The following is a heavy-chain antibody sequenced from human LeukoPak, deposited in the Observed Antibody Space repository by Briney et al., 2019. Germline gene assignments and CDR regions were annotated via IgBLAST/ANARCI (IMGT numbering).Heavy chain of an antibody. V-gene: IGHV3-43*02. CDR1: GFTFDDYA. CDR3: AKGLVTATFWI. Sequence: QSGGSLRLSRVASGFTFDDYALHWVRRVPGKRREWVILISGDGNSTHYAHSVKGRFTISRDNSKNSLYLQMNSLTTEDTALYYCAKGLVTATFWIWGQGAPVTVSS. CDR2: ISGDGNST. J-gene: IGHJ4*02. D-gene: IGHD3-3*01.